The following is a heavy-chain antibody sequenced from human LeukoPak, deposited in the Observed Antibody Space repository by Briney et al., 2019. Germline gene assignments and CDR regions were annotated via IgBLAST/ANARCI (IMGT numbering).Heavy chain of an antibody. J-gene: IGHJ4*02. CDR1: GFTFRSYG. CDR3: AKIYSSGSYHFDF. V-gene: IGHV3-30*18. Sequence: PGGSLRLSCAASGFTFRSYGMHWVRQAAGKGLEWVAAVSYDGSSTYYTDSVKGRFTISRDNSKNTLYLQMDSLRAEDTAVDYCAKIYSSGSYHFDFWGQGTLVTVSS. D-gene: IGHD3-10*01. CDR2: VSYDGSST.